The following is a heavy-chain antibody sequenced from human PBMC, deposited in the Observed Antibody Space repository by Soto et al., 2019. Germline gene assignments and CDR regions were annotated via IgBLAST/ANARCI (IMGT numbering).Heavy chain of an antibody. CDR3: LTKKDVLTGYLDY. CDR1: GFTFRGFQ. CDR2: ISQSGNVI. V-gene: IGHV3-11*01. Sequence: PGGSLRLSCVASGFTFRGFQMSWIRQAPGKGLEWISYISQSGNVIYYADSVKGRFTISRDDAKKSLYLEMNSLRAEDTAIYYCLTKKDVLTGYLDYWGQGTQVTVSS. D-gene: IGHD3-9*01. J-gene: IGHJ4*02.